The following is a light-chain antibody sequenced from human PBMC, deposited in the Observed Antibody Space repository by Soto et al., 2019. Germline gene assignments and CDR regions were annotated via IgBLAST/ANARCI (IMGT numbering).Light chain of an antibody. CDR2: LNSDGSH. Sequence: QSVLTQSPSASASLGASGKLTCTLSSWHSSYAIAWHQQQPEKGPRDLMKLNSDGSHSKGDGIPDRFSGTSSGAERYLTISRLKSEDEADYYCQTWGTGLRVFGGGTKLTVL. CDR1: SWHSSYA. J-gene: IGLJ2*01. V-gene: IGLV4-69*01. CDR3: QTWGTGLRV.